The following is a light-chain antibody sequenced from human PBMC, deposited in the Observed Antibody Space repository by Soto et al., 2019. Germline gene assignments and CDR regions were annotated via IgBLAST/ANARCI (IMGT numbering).Light chain of an antibody. Sequence: DIQMTQSPSTLSGSVGDRVTITCRASQTISSWLAWYQQKPGKAPKPLIYKASTLKSGVPSRFSGSGSGTDFTLTISRLEPEDFAVYYCQQYGNSPQTFGQGTKV. V-gene: IGKV1-5*03. CDR3: QQYGNSPQT. J-gene: IGKJ1*01. CDR2: KAS. CDR1: QTISSW.